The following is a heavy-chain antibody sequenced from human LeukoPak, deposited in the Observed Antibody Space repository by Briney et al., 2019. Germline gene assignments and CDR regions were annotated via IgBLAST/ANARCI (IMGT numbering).Heavy chain of an antibody. CDR2: IYHSGST. Sequence: PSGTLSLTCAVSGGSISSSNWWSWVRQPPGKGLEWIGEIYHSGSTNYNPSLKSRVTISVDKSKNQFSLKLSSVTAADTAVYYCARAGIYYDSSGYYRPFDYWGQGTLVTVSS. D-gene: IGHD3-22*01. J-gene: IGHJ4*02. V-gene: IGHV4-4*02. CDR1: GGSISSSNW. CDR3: ARAGIYYDSSGYYRPFDY.